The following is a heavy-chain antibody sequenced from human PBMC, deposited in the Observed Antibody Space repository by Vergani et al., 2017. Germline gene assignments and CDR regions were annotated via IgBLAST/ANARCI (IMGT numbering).Heavy chain of an antibody. CDR2: IKRDGTET. J-gene: IGHJ3*02. CDR3: ARDHRDYNNYPGTFDI. Sequence: EVHLEESGGGLVQPGGSLRLSCAASGFTFGDYYMAWIRLAPGKGLDWVASIKRDGTETFYVDSVKGRFTISRDNAKSSLFLQMDSLRAEDTAVYYCARDHRDYNNYPGTFDIGGQGSMVTVSS. D-gene: IGHD5-24*01. CDR1: GFTFGDYY. V-gene: IGHV3-7*03.